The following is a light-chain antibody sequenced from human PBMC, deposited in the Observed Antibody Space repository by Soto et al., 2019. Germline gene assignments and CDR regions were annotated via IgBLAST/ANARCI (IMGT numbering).Light chain of an antibody. Sequence: EIVWKESPATRPLSPGERATLSCRASQSVSSYLAWYQQKPGQAPRLLIYDASNRATGIPARFSGSGSGTDFTLTISSLEPEDFAVYYCQQRSNWPPITFGQGTRLEIK. CDR3: QQRSNWPPIT. CDR1: QSVSSY. V-gene: IGKV3-11*01. CDR2: DAS. J-gene: IGKJ5*01.